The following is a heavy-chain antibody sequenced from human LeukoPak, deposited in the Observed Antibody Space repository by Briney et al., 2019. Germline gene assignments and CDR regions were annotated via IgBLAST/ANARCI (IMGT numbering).Heavy chain of an antibody. J-gene: IGHJ4*02. CDR2: IYPGDSDT. Sequence: GESLKTSCKGSGYSFTRYWMGWVRQMPGKGLEWMGIIYPGDSDTRYSPSFHGQVTISADKSISTAYLQWSSQKASDTAMYYCARPYYDSSGYYPYWGQGTLVTVSS. D-gene: IGHD3-22*01. CDR3: ARPYYDSSGYYPY. CDR1: GYSFTRYW. V-gene: IGHV5-51*01.